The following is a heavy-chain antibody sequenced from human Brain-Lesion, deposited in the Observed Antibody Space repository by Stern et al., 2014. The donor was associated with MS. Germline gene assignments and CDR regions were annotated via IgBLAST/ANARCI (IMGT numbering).Heavy chain of an antibody. V-gene: IGHV4-61*02. Sequence: QVQLVESGPGLVKPSQTLSLTCTVSGGSISSSGYYWSWIRQPADKGLEWIGRIHDSGSTYYNPPLKSRVTISMDTAQNQFSLKLTSVTAADTAVYYCATTRWDLFTWNWFDPWGQGTLVTVSS. CDR3: ATTRWDLFTWNWFDP. CDR1: GGSISSSGYY. J-gene: IGHJ5*02. CDR2: IHDSGST. D-gene: IGHD1-26*01.